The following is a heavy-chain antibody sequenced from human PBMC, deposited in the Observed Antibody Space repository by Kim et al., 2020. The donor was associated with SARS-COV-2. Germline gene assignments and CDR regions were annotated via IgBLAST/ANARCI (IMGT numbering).Heavy chain of an antibody. D-gene: IGHD4-17*01. CDR1: GGSFSGYY. V-gene: IGHV4-34*01. CDR3: ASEISGTVTMDY. Sequence: SETLSLTCAVYGGSFSGYYWSWIRQPPGKGLEWIGEINHSGTTKYNPSLESRVTISLDTSKSQFSMKLTSVTAADTAVYYFASEISGTVTMDYWGRGTLVTVSS. CDR2: INHSGTT. J-gene: IGHJ4*02.